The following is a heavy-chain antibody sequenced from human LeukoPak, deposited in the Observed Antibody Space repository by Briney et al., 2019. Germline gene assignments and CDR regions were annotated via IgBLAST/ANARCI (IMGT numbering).Heavy chain of an antibody. CDR2: INHNGST. CDR1: GGSFSGYY. J-gene: IGHJ5*02. Sequence: SETLSLTCAVYGGSFSGYYWSWIRQPPGKGLEWIGEINHNGSTNYNPSLKSRVTISVDTSKNQFSLKLSSVTAADTAVYYCARGLPGYCSGGSCPTWGQGTLVTVSS. D-gene: IGHD2-15*01. CDR3: ARGLPGYCSGGSCPT. V-gene: IGHV4-34*01.